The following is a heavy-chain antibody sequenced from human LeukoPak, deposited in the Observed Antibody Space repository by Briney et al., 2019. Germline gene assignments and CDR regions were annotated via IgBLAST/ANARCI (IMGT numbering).Heavy chain of an antibody. J-gene: IGHJ3*01. CDR3: ARGGASSLPFNV. D-gene: IGHD3-16*01. V-gene: IGHV4-59*11. CDR2: VSYSAYT. Sequence: SETLSLTCTVSGDSISSHFWSWIRQPPGKGLDWIAYVSYSAYTNYNPSLISRVAISIDTSNNHSSLKLSSVTAADTAVYYCARGGASSLPFNVWGQGTLVTVSS. CDR1: GDSISSHF.